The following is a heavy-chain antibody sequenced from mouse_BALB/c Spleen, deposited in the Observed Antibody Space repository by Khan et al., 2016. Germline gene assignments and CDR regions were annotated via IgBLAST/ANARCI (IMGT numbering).Heavy chain of an antibody. J-gene: IGHJ2*01. CDR3: ATSRAGYWYYVEY. V-gene: IGHV3-1*02. CDR1: GYSITSHYT. Sequence: EVQLKESGPGLVKPSQSLSLTCTVTGYSITSHYTWHWIRHFPGNKLEWMGYINYSGSTNYNPSLKSRFSITRDTSKNQFFLQLSSVTADDTATYYCATSRAGYWYYVEYWGQGTTLTVSA. CDR2: INYSGST. D-gene: IGHD3-1*01.